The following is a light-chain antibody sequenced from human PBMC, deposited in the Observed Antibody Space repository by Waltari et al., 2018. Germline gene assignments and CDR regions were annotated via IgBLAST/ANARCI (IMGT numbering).Light chain of an antibody. CDR1: RSDVGGYNY. Sequence: QSALTQPASVSGSPGQSITFSCTGTRSDVGGYNYVSWYQQHPGKVPKLMIYEVSNRPSGVSNRFSGSKSGNTASLTISGLQAEDEADYYCLSYTSSSTYVFGTGTKVTVL. V-gene: IGLV2-14*01. CDR3: LSYTSSSTYV. CDR2: EVS. J-gene: IGLJ1*01.